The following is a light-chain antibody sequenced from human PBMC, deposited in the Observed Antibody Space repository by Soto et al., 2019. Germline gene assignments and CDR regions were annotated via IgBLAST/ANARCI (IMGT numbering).Light chain of an antibody. V-gene: IGKV1-5*03. J-gene: IGKJ1*01. CDR2: KAT. Sequence: DIQMTQSPSTLSASVGDRVTITCRASQSISSWLAWYQQKPGKAPKLLISKATSLESGVPSRFSGSGSGTEFSLTISSLKPDDFASWVSEQYNSYPWRCGQGTKVDTK. CDR1: QSISSW. CDR3: EQYNSYPWR.